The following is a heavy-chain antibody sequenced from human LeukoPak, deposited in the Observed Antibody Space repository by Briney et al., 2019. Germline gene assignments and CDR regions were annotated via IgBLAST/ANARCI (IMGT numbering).Heavy chain of an antibody. CDR1: GYTFTSYY. J-gene: IGHJ4*02. CDR2: IDPSGGST. Sequence: KVSCXXSGYTFTSYYIHWVRQAPGQGLEWMGLIDPSGGSTNSAQKFQGRVTVTRDTSPTAVYMELSSLRSEDTAVYYCARAYNWNDRFDYWGQGTLVTVSS. D-gene: IGHD1-20*01. CDR3: ARAYNWNDRFDY. V-gene: IGHV1-46*01.